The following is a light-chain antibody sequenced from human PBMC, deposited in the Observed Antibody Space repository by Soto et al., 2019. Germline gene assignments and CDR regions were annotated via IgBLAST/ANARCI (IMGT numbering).Light chain of an antibody. CDR2: DAS. CDR3: QQYDNYPLT. J-gene: IGKJ4*01. CDR1: QSVRSW. V-gene: IGKV1-5*01. Sequence: DIQMTQSPSALSAVVGDRVTITCRASQSVRSWLAWYQQKPGRAPKFLIYDASSLESGVPSRFSGSGSGTEFTLTISNLQPDDFATYYCQQYDNYPLTFGGGTKVDIK.